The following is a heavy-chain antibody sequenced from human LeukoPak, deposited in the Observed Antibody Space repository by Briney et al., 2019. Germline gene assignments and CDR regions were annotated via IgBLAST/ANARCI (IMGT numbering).Heavy chain of an antibody. V-gene: IGHV1-2*06. CDR1: GYTFTGYY. CDR3: ARGTYYYGSGSRD. D-gene: IGHD3-10*01. Sequence: GASVKVSCKASGYTFTGYYMHWVRQAPGQGLEWMGRINPNSGGTNYAQKFQGRVTMTRDTSISTAYMELSRLRSDDTAVYYCARGTYYYGSGSRDWGRGTLVTVS. J-gene: IGHJ4*02. CDR2: INPNSGGT.